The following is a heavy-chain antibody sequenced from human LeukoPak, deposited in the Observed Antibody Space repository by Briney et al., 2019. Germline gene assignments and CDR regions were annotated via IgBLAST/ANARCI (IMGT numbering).Heavy chain of an antibody. CDR2: IYYSGIT. V-gene: IGHV4-59*01. D-gene: IGHD1-1*01. CDR3: AKGTTGTTSAFDI. CDR1: GGSISSYY. J-gene: IGHJ3*02. Sequence: KPSETLSLTCTVSGGSISSYYWSWTRQPPGKGLEWIGYIYYSGITKYNPSLKSRVTISVDTSKNQFSLKLSSVTAADTALYYCAKGTTGTTSAFDIWGQGTMVTVSS.